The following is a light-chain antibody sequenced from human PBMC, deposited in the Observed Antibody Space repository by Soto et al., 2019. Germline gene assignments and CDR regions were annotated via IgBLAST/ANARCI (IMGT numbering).Light chain of an antibody. CDR1: QSLVRHGGNPY. Sequence: DIVVTQSPLSLSVTPGQPASISCKSSQSLVRHGGNPYLYWFLQKPGQPPQLLIYEGSYRFAGVPDRFSGSGSETDFTLRISRVEADDVGVYYCMQGLQPPNNLGQGTKLEIK. J-gene: IGKJ2*01. CDR2: EGS. CDR3: MQGLQPPNN. V-gene: IGKV2D-29*01.